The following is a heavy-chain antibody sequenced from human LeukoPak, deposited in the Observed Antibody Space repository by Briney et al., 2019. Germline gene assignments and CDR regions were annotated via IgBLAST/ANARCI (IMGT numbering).Heavy chain of an antibody. CDR2: ISSSSSYI. CDR1: GFTFSSYS. D-gene: IGHD6-6*01. J-gene: IGHJ4*02. Sequence: GSLRLSCAASGFTFSSYSMNWVRQAPGKGLEWVSSISSSSSYIYYADSVKGRFTISRDNAKNSLYLQMNSLRAEDTAVYYCARDRFGGSSDFDYWGQGTLVTVSS. V-gene: IGHV3-21*01. CDR3: ARDRFGGSSDFDY.